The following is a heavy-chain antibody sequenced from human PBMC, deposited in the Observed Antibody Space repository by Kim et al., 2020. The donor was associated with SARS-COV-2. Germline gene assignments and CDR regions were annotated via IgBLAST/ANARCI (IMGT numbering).Heavy chain of an antibody. J-gene: IGHJ4*02. Sequence: TAYASSVNGRFTISRDDSKNTAYLQRNSLNTEDTAVYYCTMTVMVYANDYWGQGTLVTVSS. D-gene: IGHD2-8*01. V-gene: IGHV3-73*01. CDR3: TMTVMVYANDY. CDR2: T.